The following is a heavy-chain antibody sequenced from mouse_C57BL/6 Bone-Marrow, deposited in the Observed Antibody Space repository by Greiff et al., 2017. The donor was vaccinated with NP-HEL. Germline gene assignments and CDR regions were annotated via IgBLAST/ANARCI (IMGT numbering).Heavy chain of an antibody. J-gene: IGHJ4*01. CDR2: INPSSGYT. V-gene: IGHV1-7*01. CDR1: GYTFTSYW. D-gene: IGHD1-1*01. CDR3: ALYYGSHYYAMDY. Sequence: VQLQQSGAELAKPGASVKLSCKASGYTFTSYWMHWVKQRPGQGLEWIGYINPSSGYTKYNQKFKDKATLTADKSSSTAYMQLSSLTYEDSAVYYCALYYGSHYYAMDYWGQGTSVTVSS.